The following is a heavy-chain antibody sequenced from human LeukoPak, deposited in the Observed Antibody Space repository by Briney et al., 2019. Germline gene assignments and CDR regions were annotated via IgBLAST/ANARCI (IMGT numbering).Heavy chain of an antibody. CDR3: ARVRYSSSSPYWYFDL. CDR1: GFTFSSYW. CDR2: INSDGSST. V-gene: IGHV3-74*01. J-gene: IGHJ2*01. Sequence: GGSLRLSCAASGFTFSSYWMHWVRQAPGKGLVWVSRINSDGSSTSYADSVRGRFTISRDNAKNTLYLQMNSLRAEDTAVYYCARVRYSSSSPYWYFDLWGRGTLVTVSS. D-gene: IGHD6-6*01.